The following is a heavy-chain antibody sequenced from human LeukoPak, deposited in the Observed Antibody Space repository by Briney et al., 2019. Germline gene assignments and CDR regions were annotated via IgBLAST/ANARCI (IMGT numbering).Heavy chain of an antibody. CDR1: GYTFTSYG. J-gene: IGHJ4*02. V-gene: IGHV1-46*01. CDR2: INPSGGST. D-gene: IGHD4-23*01. Sequence: GASVKVSCKASGYTFTSYGISWVRQAPGQGLEWMGIINPSGGSTSYAQKFQGRVTMTRDMSTSTVYMELSSLRSEDTAVYYCARDDYGGNSFVDYWGQGTLVTVSS. CDR3: ARDDYGGNSFVDY.